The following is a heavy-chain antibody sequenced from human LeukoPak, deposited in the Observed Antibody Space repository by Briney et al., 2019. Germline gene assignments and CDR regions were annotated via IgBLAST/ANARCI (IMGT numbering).Heavy chain of an antibody. CDR1: GFTFDDYG. CDR3: AREGLDYDFWSGPRDYYYYYYMDV. V-gene: IGHV3-20*04. D-gene: IGHD3-3*01. CDR2: INWYGGST. J-gene: IGHJ6*03. Sequence: GGSLRLSCAASGFTFDDYGMSWVRQAPGKGLEWVSGINWYGGSTGYADSVKGRFTISRDNAKNSLYLQMNSLRAEDTALYYCAREGLDYDFWSGPRDYYYYYYMDVWGKGTTVTVSS.